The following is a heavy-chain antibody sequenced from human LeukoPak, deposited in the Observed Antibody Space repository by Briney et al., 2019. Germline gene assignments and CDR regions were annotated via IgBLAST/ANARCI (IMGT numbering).Heavy chain of an antibody. CDR2: IYTSGST. D-gene: IGHD2-2*01. Sequence: PSETLSLTCTVSGGSISSYYWSWIRQPAGKGLEWIGRIYTSGSTNYNPSLKSRVTMSVDTSKNQFSLKLSSVTAADTAVYYCVREIYRYRSSTSCENNWFDPWGQGTLVTVSS. V-gene: IGHV4-4*07. CDR3: VREIYRYRSSTSCENNWFDP. CDR1: GGSISSYY. J-gene: IGHJ5*02.